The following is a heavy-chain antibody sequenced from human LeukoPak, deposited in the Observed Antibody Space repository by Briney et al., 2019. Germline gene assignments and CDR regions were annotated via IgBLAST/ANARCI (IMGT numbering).Heavy chain of an antibody. J-gene: IGHJ6*03. D-gene: IGHD3-10*01. V-gene: IGHV3-21*01. Sequence: GGSLRLSCAASGFTFSSYSMNWVRQAPGKGLEWVSSISSSSSYIYYADSVKGRFTISRDNSKNTLYLQMNSLRAEDTAVYYCAKAGAGYYYYYYMDAWGKGTTVTVSS. CDR1: GFTFSSYS. CDR2: ISSSSSYI. CDR3: AKAGAGYYYYYYMDA.